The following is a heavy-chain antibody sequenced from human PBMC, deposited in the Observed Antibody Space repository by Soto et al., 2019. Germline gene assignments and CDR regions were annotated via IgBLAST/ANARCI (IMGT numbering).Heavy chain of an antibody. D-gene: IGHD1-26*01. CDR1: GGSISSYY. Sequence: PSETLSLTCTVSGGSISSYYWSWIRQPPGKGLEWIGYIYYSGSTNYNPSLKSRATISVDTSKNQFSLKLSSVTAADTAVYYCARGDVGDLDYWGQGTLVTVSS. J-gene: IGHJ4*02. V-gene: IGHV4-59*01. CDR2: IYYSGST. CDR3: ARGDVGDLDY.